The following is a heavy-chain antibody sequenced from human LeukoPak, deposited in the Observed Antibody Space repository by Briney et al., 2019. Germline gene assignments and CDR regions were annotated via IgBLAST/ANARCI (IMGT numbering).Heavy chain of an antibody. V-gene: IGHV4-39*01. CDR3: ASRTTVTPTFDP. Sequence: SETLSLTCTVSGGSISSSSYYWGWIRQPPGEGLEWIGNIYYSGSTFYNPSLESRVTISVDTSKNQFSLKLSSVTAADTAVYYCASRTTVTPTFDPWGQGTLVTVSS. D-gene: IGHD4-17*01. CDR2: IYYSGST. J-gene: IGHJ5*02. CDR1: GGSISSSSYY.